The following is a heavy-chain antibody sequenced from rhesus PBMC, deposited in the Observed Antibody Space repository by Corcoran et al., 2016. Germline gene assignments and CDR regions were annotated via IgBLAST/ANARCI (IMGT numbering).Heavy chain of an antibody. J-gene: IGHJ4*01. V-gene: IGHV4-65*02. D-gene: IGHD1-1-1*01. CDR3: ATSYGIGFDY. Sequence: QVQLQESGPGMVKPSETLSLPCAVSGGSISSSNWWSWIRPAPWKGLEWIGYISVSSGSTSYNPSLKSRVTISKDTSKNQFSLKLSSVTAADTAVYYCATSYGIGFDYWGQGVLVTVSS. CDR1: GGSISSSNW. CDR2: ISVSSGST.